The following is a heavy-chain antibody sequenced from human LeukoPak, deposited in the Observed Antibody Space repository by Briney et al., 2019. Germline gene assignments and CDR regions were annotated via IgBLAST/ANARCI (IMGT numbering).Heavy chain of an antibody. J-gene: IGHJ4*02. V-gene: IGHV4-59*01. Sequence: SETLSLTCTVSGGSISSYYRSWIRQPPGKGLEWIGYIYYSGSTNYNPSLKSRVTISVDTSKNQFSLKLSSVTAADTAVYYCARGPNYYDSSGYFDYWGQGTLVTVSS. CDR2: IYYSGST. CDR3: ARGPNYYDSSGYFDY. D-gene: IGHD3-22*01. CDR1: GGSISSYY.